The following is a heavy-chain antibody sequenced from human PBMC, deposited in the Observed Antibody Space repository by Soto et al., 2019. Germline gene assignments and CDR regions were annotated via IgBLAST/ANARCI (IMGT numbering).Heavy chain of an antibody. CDR1: GGSISSSSYY. CDR3: AHRRGIAVGFDY. J-gene: IGHJ4*02. Sequence: QLQLQESGPGLVKPSETLSLTCTVSGGSISSSSYYWGWIRQPPGKGLEWIGSIYYSGSTYYNPSLKSRVTLSVDTSKNQFSLKLSSVTAADTAVYYCAHRRGIAVGFDYWGQGTLVTVSS. V-gene: IGHV4-39*01. D-gene: IGHD6-19*01. CDR2: IYYSGST.